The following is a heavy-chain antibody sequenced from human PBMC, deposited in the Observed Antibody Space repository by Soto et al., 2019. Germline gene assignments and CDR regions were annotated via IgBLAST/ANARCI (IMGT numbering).Heavy chain of an antibody. CDR3: ARDWRTAGTTGWFDP. Sequence: QEQVVESGGGVVQPGRSLRLSCAASGFTFSTHAMHGVRQAPGRGLEWVAIISYDGTTKDYADSVKGRFTISRDNSKNAVYLQMNSLRSEDTALYYCARDWRTAGTTGWFDPWGQGTLVTVSS. J-gene: IGHJ5*02. CDR2: ISYDGTTK. D-gene: IGHD6-13*01. V-gene: IGHV3-30-3*01. CDR1: GFTFSTHA.